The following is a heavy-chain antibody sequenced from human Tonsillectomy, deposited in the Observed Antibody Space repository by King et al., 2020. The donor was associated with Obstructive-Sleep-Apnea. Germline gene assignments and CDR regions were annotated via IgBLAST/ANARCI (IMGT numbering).Heavy chain of an antibody. CDR3: AREYYDSSGYYWFDY. D-gene: IGHD3-22*01. J-gene: IGHJ4*02. Sequence: VQLVESGGGLVKPGGSTRLSCAATGFTLSRYEMHWVRQATGKSLEWVSAIGPAGATYYPGSGKGRFTVSRENAKNSLYLQMNSLGAGDTAVYYCAREYYDSSGYYWFDYWGQGTLVTVSS. CDR1: GFTLSRYE. V-gene: IGHV3-13*04. CDR2: IGPAGAT.